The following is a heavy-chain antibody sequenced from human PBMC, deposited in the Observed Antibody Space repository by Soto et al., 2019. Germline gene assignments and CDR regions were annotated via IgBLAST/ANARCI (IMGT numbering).Heavy chain of an antibody. Sequence: QVQLVESGGGVVQPGRSLRLSCAASGFTFSSYAMHWVRQAPGKGLEWVAVISYDGSNKYYADSVKGRFTISRDNSKNTLYLQMNSLRAADTAVYYCARRIAAPGTSNYYGLDVWGQGTTVSVSS. V-gene: IGHV3-30-3*01. J-gene: IGHJ6*02. CDR1: GFTFSSYA. D-gene: IGHD6-13*01. CDR3: ARRIAAPGTSNYYGLDV. CDR2: ISYDGSNK.